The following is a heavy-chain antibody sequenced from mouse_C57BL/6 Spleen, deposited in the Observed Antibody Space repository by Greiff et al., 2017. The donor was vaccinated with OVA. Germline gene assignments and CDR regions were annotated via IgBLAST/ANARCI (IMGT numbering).Heavy chain of an antibody. CDR1: GYSITSGYY. Sequence: EVQLQQSGPGLVKPSQSLSLTCSVTGYSITSGYYWNWIRQFPGNKLEWMGYISYDGSNNYNPSLKNRISITRDTSKNQLFLKLNSVTTEDTATYYCASVYSNYGAMDYWGQGTSVTVSS. CDR3: ASVYSNYGAMDY. CDR2: ISYDGSN. J-gene: IGHJ4*01. V-gene: IGHV3-6*01. D-gene: IGHD2-5*01.